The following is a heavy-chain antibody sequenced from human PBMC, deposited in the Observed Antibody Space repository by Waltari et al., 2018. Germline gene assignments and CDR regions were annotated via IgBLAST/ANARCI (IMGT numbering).Heavy chain of an antibody. CDR2: ISGSGGST. D-gene: IGHD3-10*01. V-gene: IGHV3-23*01. CDR3: AKSLEGSGSYPTFDY. CDR1: GFPFSSYA. Sequence: EVQLLESGGGLVQPGGSLRLSCAASGFPFSSYAMSWVRQAPGTGLEWDSGISGSGGSTYYADSVNGRFTISRDKSKNTLYMQMNSLRAEDTAVYYCAKSLEGSGSYPTFDYWGQGTLVTVSS. J-gene: IGHJ4*02.